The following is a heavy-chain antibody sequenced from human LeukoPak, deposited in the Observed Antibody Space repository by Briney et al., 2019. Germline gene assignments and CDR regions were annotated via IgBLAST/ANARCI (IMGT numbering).Heavy chain of an antibody. V-gene: IGHV4-34*01. D-gene: IGHD3-10*01. J-gene: IGHJ6*02. CDR3: ATRELLWFGESLYGMDV. CDR2: INHSGST. CDR1: GGSFSGYY. Sequence: SETLSLTCAVYGGSFSGYYWSWIRQPPGKGLEWIGEINHSGSTNYNPSLESRVTISVDTSKNQFSLKLSSVTAADTAVYYCATRELLWFGESLYGMDVWGQGTTVTVSS.